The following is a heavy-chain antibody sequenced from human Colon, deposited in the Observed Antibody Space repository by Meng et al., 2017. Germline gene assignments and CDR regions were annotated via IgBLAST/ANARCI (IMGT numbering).Heavy chain of an antibody. D-gene: IGHD2-8*01. CDR3: ARTRYSNTNGLYEFGS. Sequence: GSLRLSCIVSSYSIGSEYSWGWIRQSPGKGLEWIGSIFHSGSTYFNPSLKSRVTMSLDTSGSQFSLRLSSVTAADSAVYYCARTRYSNTNGLYEFGSWGQGALVTVSS. V-gene: IGHV4-38-2*02. J-gene: IGHJ4*02. CDR1: SYSIGSEYS. CDR2: IFHSGST.